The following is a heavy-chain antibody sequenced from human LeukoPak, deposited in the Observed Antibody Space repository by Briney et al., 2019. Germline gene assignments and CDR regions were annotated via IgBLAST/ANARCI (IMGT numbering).Heavy chain of an antibody. D-gene: IGHD5-12*01. J-gene: IGHJ3*02. CDR2: IYYSGST. CDR3: ARGGYSGYDRAMQAFDI. CDR1: GGSISSSSYY. V-gene: IGHV4-39*07. Sequence: PSETLSLTCTVSGGSISSSSYYWGWIRQPPGKGLEWIGSIYYSGSTYYNPSLKSRVTISVDTSKNQFSLKLSSVTAADTAVYYCARGGYSGYDRAMQAFDIWGQGTMVTVSS.